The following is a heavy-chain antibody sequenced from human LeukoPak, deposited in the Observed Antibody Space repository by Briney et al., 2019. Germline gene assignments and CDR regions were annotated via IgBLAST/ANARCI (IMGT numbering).Heavy chain of an antibody. CDR3: AREETRHNWNDGPPVHAFDI. D-gene: IGHD1-1*01. J-gene: IGHJ3*02. CDR1: GFTFYNSG. Sequence: GGSLRLSCAASGFTFYNSGMHWVRHTPGKGLEWVAVMWYGGSNKYYADSVKGRFTISRDNSKNTLYLQINSLRVEDTAVYYRAREETRHNWNDGPPVHAFDIWGQGTMVTVSS. V-gene: IGHV3-33*01. CDR2: MWYGGSNK.